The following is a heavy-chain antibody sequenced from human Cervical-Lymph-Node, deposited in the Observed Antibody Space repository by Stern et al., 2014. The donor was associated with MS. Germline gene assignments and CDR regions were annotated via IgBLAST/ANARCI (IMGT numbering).Heavy chain of an antibody. Sequence: QLVQSGGGVVQPGRSLRLSCAASGFTFSSYGMHWVRQAPGKGLEWGAVIWYDGSNKYYADSVKGRFTISRDNSKNTLYLQMNSLRAEDTAVYYCARAPMATIPSQLDYWGQGTLVTVSS. J-gene: IGHJ4*02. D-gene: IGHD5-24*01. CDR1: GFTFSSYG. CDR3: ARAPMATIPSQLDY. V-gene: IGHV3-33*01. CDR2: IWYDGSNK.